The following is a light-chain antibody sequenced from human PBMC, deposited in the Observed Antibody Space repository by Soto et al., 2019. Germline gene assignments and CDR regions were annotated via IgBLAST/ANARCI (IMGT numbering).Light chain of an antibody. J-gene: IGKJ1*01. CDR2: AAS. V-gene: IGKV1-5*01. Sequence: DIQMTQSPSSLSASVGDRVTITCRASQSISTYLNWYQQKPGKAPKLLIYAASNLHSGVPSRFSGSGSGTEFTLTISSLQPDDFATYYCQHYKMYSPWTFGQGTKVDIK. CDR1: QSISTY. CDR3: QHYKMYSPWT.